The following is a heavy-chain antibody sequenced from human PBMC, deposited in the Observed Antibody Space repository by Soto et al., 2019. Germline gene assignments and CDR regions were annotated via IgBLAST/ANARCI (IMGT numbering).Heavy chain of an antibody. CDR1: GFTFSNAW. D-gene: IGHD6-19*01. CDR2: IKSKTDGGTT. Sequence: GGSLRLSCAASGFTFSNAWMNWVRQAPGKGLEWVGRIKSKTDGGTTDYAAPVKGRFTISRDDSKNTLYLQMNSLKTEDTAEYYCTTSSFRRWLPYYFDYWGQGTLVTVSS. V-gene: IGHV3-15*07. J-gene: IGHJ4*02. CDR3: TTSSFRRWLPYYFDY.